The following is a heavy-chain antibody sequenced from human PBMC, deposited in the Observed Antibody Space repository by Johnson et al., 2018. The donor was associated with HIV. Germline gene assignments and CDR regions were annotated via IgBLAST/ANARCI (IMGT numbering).Heavy chain of an antibody. D-gene: IGHD6-19*01. J-gene: IGHJ3*02. Sequence: VQLVESGGGLIQPGGSLRLSCAASGFTFSSYWMSWVRQAPGKGLEWVVNIKQDGSEKYYVDSVKGRFTISRDNAKNSLYLQMNSLRAEETAVYYCAREVGAVGDAFDIWGQGTMVTVSS. CDR2: IKQDGSEK. CDR1: GFTFSSYW. CDR3: AREVGAVGDAFDI. V-gene: IGHV3-7*01.